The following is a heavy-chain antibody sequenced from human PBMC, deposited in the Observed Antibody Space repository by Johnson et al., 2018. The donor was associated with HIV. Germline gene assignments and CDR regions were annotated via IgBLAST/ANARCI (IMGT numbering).Heavy chain of an antibody. CDR3: ARACRDGYTCDAFDI. J-gene: IGHJ3*02. CDR1: GFTVSSYY. D-gene: IGHD5-24*01. Sequence: VQLMESGGGVVQPGRSLRLSCAASGFTVSSYYMSWVRQAPGKGLEWVSVLFSGGSIYFADSVKGRFTISRDNSKNTLYLQMNSLRAEDTAVYYCARACRDGYTCDAFDIWGQGTMVTVSS. V-gene: IGHV3-66*01. CDR2: LFSGGSI.